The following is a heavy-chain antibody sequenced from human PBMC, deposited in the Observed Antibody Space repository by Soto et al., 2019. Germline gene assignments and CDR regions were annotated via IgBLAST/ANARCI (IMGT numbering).Heavy chain of an antibody. Sequence: QVQLVQSGAEVKKPGSSVKVSCKASGGTFSSYAISWVRQAPGQGLEWMGGNIPIFGTANYAQKFQGRVTITADESTSTAYMELSSLLSEDTAVYYCEGDAPPSGGRYLASFDYWGQETLVTDSS. CDR2: NIPIFGTA. J-gene: IGHJ4*02. CDR1: GGTFSSYA. D-gene: IGHD1-26*01. CDR3: EGDAPPSGGRYLASFDY. V-gene: IGHV1-69*01.